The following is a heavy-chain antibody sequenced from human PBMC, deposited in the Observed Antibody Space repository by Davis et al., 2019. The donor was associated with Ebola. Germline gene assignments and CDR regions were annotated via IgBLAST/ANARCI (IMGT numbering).Heavy chain of an antibody. CDR2: ISNSGGST. D-gene: IGHD3-10*01. Sequence: GGSLRLSCAASGFTVSSNYMSWVRQAPGKGLEWVSGISNSGGSTYYADSVKGRFTISRDNSKNTLYLQMNSLRAEDTAVYYCARARITMVQGVIAKPQNYYYYGMDVWGQGTTVTVSS. V-gene: IGHV3-53*01. J-gene: IGHJ6*02. CDR1: GFTVSSNY. CDR3: ARARITMVQGVIAKPQNYYYYGMDV.